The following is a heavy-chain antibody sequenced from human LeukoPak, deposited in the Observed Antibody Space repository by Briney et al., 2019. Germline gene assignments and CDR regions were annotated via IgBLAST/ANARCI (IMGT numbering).Heavy chain of an antibody. J-gene: IGHJ4*02. CDR2: ISSNGGST. CDR1: GFTFSSYA. Sequence: GGSLRLSCSASGFTFSSYAMHWVRQAPGKGLEYVSAISSNGGSTYYADSVKGRFTISRDNSKNTLYLQMNSLRAEDTAVYYCAKDGGVGATDYWGQGTLVTVSS. V-gene: IGHV3-64*04. D-gene: IGHD1-26*01. CDR3: AKDGGVGATDY.